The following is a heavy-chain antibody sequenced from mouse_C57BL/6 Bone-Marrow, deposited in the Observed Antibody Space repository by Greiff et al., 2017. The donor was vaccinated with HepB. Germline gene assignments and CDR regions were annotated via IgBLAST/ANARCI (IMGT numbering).Heavy chain of an antibody. V-gene: IGHV1-82*01. CDR2: IYPGDGDT. Sequence: QVQLKQSGPELVKPGASVKISCKASGYAFSSSWMNWVKQRPGKGLEWIGRIYPGDGDTNYNGKFKGKAKLTADKSSSTAYMQLSSLTSEDSAVYFCARRGRWLLEYWGQGTSVTVSS. J-gene: IGHJ4*01. CDR3: ARRGRWLLEY. D-gene: IGHD2-3*01. CDR1: GYAFSSSW.